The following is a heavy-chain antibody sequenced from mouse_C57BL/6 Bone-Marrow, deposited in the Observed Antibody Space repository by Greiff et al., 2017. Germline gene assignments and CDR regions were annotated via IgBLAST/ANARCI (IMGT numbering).Heavy chain of an antibody. CDR3: AIYDGYAWFAY. V-gene: IGHV1-63*01. D-gene: IGHD2-3*01. CDR2: IYPGGGYT. CDR1: GYTFTNYW. J-gene: IGHJ3*01. Sequence: QVQLQQSGAELVRPGTSVKMSCKASGYTFTNYWIGWAKQRPGHGLEWIGDIYPGGGYTNYNEKFKGKATLTADKSSSTAYMQFSSLTSEDSAIYYCAIYDGYAWFAYWGQGTLVTVSA.